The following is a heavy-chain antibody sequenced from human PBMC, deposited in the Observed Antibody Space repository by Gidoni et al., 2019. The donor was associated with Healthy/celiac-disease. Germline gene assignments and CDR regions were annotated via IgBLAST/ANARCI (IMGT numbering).Heavy chain of an antibody. V-gene: IGHV4-39*01. CDR2: IYYSGST. Sequence: QLQLQESGPGLVKPSETLSLTCTVSGGSISSSSYYWVWIRQPPGQGLEWIGSIYYSGSTYYNPSLKSRVTISVDTSKNQFSLKLSSVTAADTAVYYCARHGSEGLDYWGQGTLVTVSS. CDR1: GGSISSSSYY. J-gene: IGHJ4*02. CDR3: ARHGSEGLDY.